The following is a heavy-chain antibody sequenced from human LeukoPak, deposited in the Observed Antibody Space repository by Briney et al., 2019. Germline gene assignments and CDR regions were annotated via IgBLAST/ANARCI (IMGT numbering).Heavy chain of an antibody. CDR1: GFIFSDYY. CDR3: ARTYYDFWSGYYSHEGNPFDY. J-gene: IGHJ4*02. CDR2: ISNSGNTI. D-gene: IGHD3-3*01. Sequence: GGSLRLSCAVSGFIFSDYYMSWIRQAPGKGLEWVSYISNSGNTIRYADSVKGRFTISRDNAKNSLYLEMNSLRAEDTAVYYCARTYYDFWSGYYSHEGNPFDYWGQGTLVTVSS. V-gene: IGHV3-11*04.